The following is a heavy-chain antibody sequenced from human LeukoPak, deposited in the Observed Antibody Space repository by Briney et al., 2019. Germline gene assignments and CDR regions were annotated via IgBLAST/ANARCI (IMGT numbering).Heavy chain of an antibody. CDR1: GFTFSSYA. CDR2: IYSGGST. Sequence: SGGSLRLSCAASGFTFSSYAMSWVRQAPGKGLEWVSVIYSGGSTYYADSVKGRFTISRDNSKNTLYLQMNSLRAEDTAVYYCARTREDSSGWYLGASLEPIDYWGQGTLVTVSS. J-gene: IGHJ4*02. D-gene: IGHD6-19*01. CDR3: ARTREDSSGWYLGASLEPIDY. V-gene: IGHV3-66*01.